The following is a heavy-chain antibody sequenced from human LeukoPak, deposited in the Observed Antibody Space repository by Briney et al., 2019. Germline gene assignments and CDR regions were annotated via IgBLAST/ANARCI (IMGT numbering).Heavy chain of an antibody. CDR1: GFTFSSYG. J-gene: IGHJ4*02. Sequence: GGSLRLSCAASGFTFSSYGMHWVRQAPGKGLEWVTFIRYDGSNKYYADSVKGRFTISRDNFKNTLYLQMNSLRADDTAVYYCAKDREAAYCSSTSCYREDFDYWGQGTLVTVSS. CDR3: AKDREAAYCSSTSCYREDFDY. CDR2: IRYDGSNK. V-gene: IGHV3-30*02. D-gene: IGHD2-2*02.